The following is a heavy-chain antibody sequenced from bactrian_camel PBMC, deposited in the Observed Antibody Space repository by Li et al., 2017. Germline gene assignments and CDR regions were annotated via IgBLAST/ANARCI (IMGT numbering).Heavy chain of an antibody. J-gene: IGHJ4*01. V-gene: IGHV3S55*01. CDR1: GITYVGPC. Sequence: HVQLVESGGGSVEVEGSLTLSCVAAGITYVGPCMGWFRQAPGKEREGVAAIYTDGLTYYSDSVKGRFTISKDSANKTLYLQMDSLKPEDTAMYYCAARQWALPGAWGLRPDKYTDWGQGTQVTVS. D-gene: IGHD2*01. CDR3: AARQWALPGAWGLRPDKYTD. CDR2: IYTDGLT.